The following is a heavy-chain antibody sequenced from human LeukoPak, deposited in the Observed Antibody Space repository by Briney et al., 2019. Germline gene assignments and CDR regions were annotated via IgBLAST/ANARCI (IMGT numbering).Heavy chain of an antibody. Sequence: GGSLRLSCAASGFTFSSYDMHWVRQAPGKGLEWVALIWYDGSNNYYADSVKGRFTISRDNSKNTLYLQMNSLRPEDTAVYYCARSIAVAGNRAWFDPWGQGTLVTVSS. J-gene: IGHJ5*02. CDR3: ARSIAVAGNRAWFDP. CDR2: IWYDGSNN. D-gene: IGHD6-19*01. CDR1: GFTFSSYD. V-gene: IGHV3-33*01.